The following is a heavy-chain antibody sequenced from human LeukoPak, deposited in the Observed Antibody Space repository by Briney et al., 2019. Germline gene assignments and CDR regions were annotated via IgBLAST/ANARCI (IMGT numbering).Heavy chain of an antibody. D-gene: IGHD4-17*01. V-gene: IGHV3-74*01. CDR1: GFIFSNYC. CDR3: IRDYPYGDYPGYFDY. J-gene: IGHJ4*02. CDR2: INSDGSYT. Sequence: PAGSLRLSCAASGFIFSNYCMSWVRQAPGKGLVWVSRINSDGSYTYYAASEKRRFTISRDNAKHTLYLQMNSLRAEDTAVYYCIRDYPYGDYPGYFDYWGQGTLVTVSS.